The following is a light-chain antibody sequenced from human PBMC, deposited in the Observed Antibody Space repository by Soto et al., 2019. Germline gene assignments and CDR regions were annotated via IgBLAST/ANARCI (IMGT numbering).Light chain of an antibody. CDR3: QQYNNWPLLT. CDR1: QSVSSN. J-gene: IGKJ4*01. V-gene: IGKV3-15*01. Sequence: EIVMTQSPATLSVSPGERATLSCGASQSVSSNLAWYQQKPGQAPRLLIYGASTRATGIPARFSGSGSGTEFILTISSLQSEDFAVYYCQQYNNWPLLTFGGGTKVEIK. CDR2: GAS.